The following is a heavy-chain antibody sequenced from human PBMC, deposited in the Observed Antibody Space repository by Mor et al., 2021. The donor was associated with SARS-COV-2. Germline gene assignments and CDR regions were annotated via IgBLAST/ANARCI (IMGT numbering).Heavy chain of an antibody. D-gene: IGHD5-18*01. Sequence: AGKGLEWISYIGASGSTVYNADSVKGRFTISRDNAKNSLYLQMNSLRAEDTAIYYCARAGYSSLRAFDIWGQGTMVTVSS. J-gene: IGHJ3*02. CDR2: IGASGSTV. CDR3: ARAGYSSLRAFDI. V-gene: IGHV3-48*03.